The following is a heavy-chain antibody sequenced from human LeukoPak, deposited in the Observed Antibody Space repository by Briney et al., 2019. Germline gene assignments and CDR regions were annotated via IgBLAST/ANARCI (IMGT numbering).Heavy chain of an antibody. CDR2: ISGCGGST. CDR3: AKSSMIVVVMYYFDY. D-gene: IGHD3-22*01. Sequence: GGSLRLSCAASGFTFSSYAMSWVRQAPGKGLEWVSAISGCGGSTYYADSVKGRFTISRDNSKNTLYLQMNSLRAEDTAVYYCAKSSMIVVVMYYFDYWGQGTLVTVSS. CDR1: GFTFSSYA. V-gene: IGHV3-23*01. J-gene: IGHJ4*02.